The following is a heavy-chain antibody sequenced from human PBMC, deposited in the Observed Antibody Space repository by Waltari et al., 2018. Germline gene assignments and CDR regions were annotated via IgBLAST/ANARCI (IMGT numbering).Heavy chain of an antibody. V-gene: IGHV4-34*01. CDR2: INHSGST. J-gene: IGHJ4*02. CDR3: ARVQDYVRDY. Sequence: QVQLQQWGAGLLKPSETLYLTCAVYGGSFSDYSWSCFRQPPGKGLEWIGEINHSGSTNYNPSLNGRITISIDTSKNQFSLKLSSVTAADTAVYYCARVQDYVRDYWGQGTLVTVSS. CDR1: GGSFSDYS. D-gene: IGHD3-16*01.